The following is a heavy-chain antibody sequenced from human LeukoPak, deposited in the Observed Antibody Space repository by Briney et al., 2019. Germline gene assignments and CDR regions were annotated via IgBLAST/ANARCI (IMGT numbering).Heavy chain of an antibody. V-gene: IGHV4-39*07. Sequence: SETLSLTCTVSGGSISSSSYYWGWIRQPPGKGLEWIGSIYYSGSTYYNPSLKSRVTISVDTFKNQFSLKLSSVTAADTAVYYCARVDRITGTYFDYWGQGTLVTVSS. D-gene: IGHD1-20*01. CDR3: ARVDRITGTYFDY. CDR2: IYYSGST. J-gene: IGHJ4*02. CDR1: GGSISSSSYY.